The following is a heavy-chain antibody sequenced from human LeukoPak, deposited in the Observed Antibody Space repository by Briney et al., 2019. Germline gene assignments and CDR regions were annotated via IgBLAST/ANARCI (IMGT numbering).Heavy chain of an antibody. CDR2: ISSSSSTI. V-gene: IGHV3-48*02. Sequence: PGGSLRLSCATPGFTFSSYSMNWVRQAPGKGLGWVSYISSSSSTIYYADSVKGRFTISRDNAKNSLYLQMNSLRDEDTAVYYCARRYSSSWWHLDYWGQGTLVTVSS. J-gene: IGHJ4*02. D-gene: IGHD6-13*01. CDR3: ARRYSSSWWHLDY. CDR1: GFTFSSYS.